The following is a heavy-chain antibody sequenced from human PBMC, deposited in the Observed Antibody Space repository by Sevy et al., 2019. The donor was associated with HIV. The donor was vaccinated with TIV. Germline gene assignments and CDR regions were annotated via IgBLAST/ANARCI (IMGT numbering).Heavy chain of an antibody. Sequence: GGSLRLSCAASGFIFGSYPMNWVRQAPGKGLEWVAVISYDGSHKYYADSVKGRFTISIDSSKNTLYLQMHSLRTDDTAVYYCARDPGSCWSSFDYWGQGTLVTVSS. CDR3: ARDPGSCWSSFDY. V-gene: IGHV3-30-3*01. CDR2: ISYDGSHK. D-gene: IGHD6-13*01. J-gene: IGHJ4*02. CDR1: GFIFGSYP.